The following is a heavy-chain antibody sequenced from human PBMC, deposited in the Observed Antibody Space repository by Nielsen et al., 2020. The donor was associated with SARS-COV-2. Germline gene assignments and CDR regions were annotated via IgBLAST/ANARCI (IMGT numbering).Heavy chain of an antibody. CDR2: IYSSGST. J-gene: IGHJ4*02. D-gene: IGHD6-19*01. CDR3: AREGASSGWYNGAFDY. CDR1: GGSISSSSYY. Sequence: SETLSLTCTVSGGSISSSSYYWGWIRQPPGKGLEWIGCIYSSGSTYYNPSLKSRVTISVDTSKNQFSLKLSSVTAADTAVYYCAREGASSGWYNGAFDYWGQGTLVTVSS. V-gene: IGHV4-39*07.